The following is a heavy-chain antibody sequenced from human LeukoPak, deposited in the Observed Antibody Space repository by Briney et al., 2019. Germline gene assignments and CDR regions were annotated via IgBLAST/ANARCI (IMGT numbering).Heavy chain of an antibody. CDR3: ARSATVHGVGAGYYFDY. J-gene: IGHJ4*02. CDR1: GGSFSGYY. Sequence: SETLSLTCAVYGGSFSGYYWSWIRQPPGKGLEWIGEINHSGSTNYNPSLKSRVTISVDTSKNQFSLKLSSVTAADTAVYYCARSATVHGVGAGYYFDYWGQGTLVTVSS. CDR2: INHSGST. D-gene: IGHD3-3*01. V-gene: IGHV4-34*01.